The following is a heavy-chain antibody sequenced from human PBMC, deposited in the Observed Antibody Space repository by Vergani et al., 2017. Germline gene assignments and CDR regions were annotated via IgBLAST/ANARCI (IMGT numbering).Heavy chain of an antibody. Sequence: QVQLVQSGAEVKKPGSSVKVSCKASGGTFSSYAISWVRQAPGQGLEWMGGIIPISGTANYAQKFQGRGTITADESTSTAYLELSSRRSDDTDVYYCERVIGDSSGYGHWGQGTLVTVSS. CDR1: GGTFSSYA. V-gene: IGHV1-69*01. J-gene: IGHJ4*02. CDR3: ERVIGDSSGYGH. CDR2: IIPISGTA. D-gene: IGHD3-22*01.